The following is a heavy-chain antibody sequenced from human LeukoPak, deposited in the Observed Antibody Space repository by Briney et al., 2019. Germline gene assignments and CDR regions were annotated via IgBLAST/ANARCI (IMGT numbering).Heavy chain of an antibody. CDR3: ARVYYYDSSGYWYYFDY. Sequence: KPSETLSLTCTVSGGFIGSGGYYWSWIRQHPGKGLEWIGYIYYSGSTYYNPSLKSRVTISVDTSKNQFSLKLSSVTAADTAVYYCARVYYYDSSGYWYYFDYWGQGTLVTVSS. CDR1: GGFIGSGGYY. D-gene: IGHD3-22*01. J-gene: IGHJ4*02. CDR2: IYYSGST. V-gene: IGHV4-31*03.